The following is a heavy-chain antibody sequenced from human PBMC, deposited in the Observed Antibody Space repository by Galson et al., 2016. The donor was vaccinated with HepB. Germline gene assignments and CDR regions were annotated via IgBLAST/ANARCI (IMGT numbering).Heavy chain of an antibody. Sequence: SETLSLTCTVSGDSISSYYWNWIRQPPGKGLEWIGYIYYSGTTNYNPALKSRVTISADTSNNQFSLRLSSVTAADTAVYYCARAAYGVRGGYFFYFDYWGQGTLVTASS. CDR2: IYYSGTT. CDR1: GDSISSYY. CDR3: ARAAYGVRGGYFFYFDY. D-gene: IGHD3-3*01. J-gene: IGHJ4*02. V-gene: IGHV4-59*01.